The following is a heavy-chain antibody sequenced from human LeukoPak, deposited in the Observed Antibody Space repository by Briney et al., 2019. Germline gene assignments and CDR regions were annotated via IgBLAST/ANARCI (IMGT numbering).Heavy chain of an antibody. D-gene: IGHD4-23*01. CDR3: ARDGPTSVGMDY. J-gene: IGHJ4*02. CDR2: MYIGGST. CDR1: GASISSYS. V-gene: IGHV4-4*07. Sequence: SETLSLTCTVSGASISSYSWSWIRQSAGKGLEWIGRMYIGGSTNSNPSLKSRVTMSVDTSKNQFSLKLSSVTAADTAVYYCARDGPTSVGMDYWGQGTLVTISS.